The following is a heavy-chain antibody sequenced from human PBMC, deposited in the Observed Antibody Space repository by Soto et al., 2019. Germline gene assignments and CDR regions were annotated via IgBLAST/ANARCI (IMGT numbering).Heavy chain of an antibody. CDR2: IVVGSGNT. J-gene: IGHJ6*02. CDR1: GFTFTSSA. D-gene: IGHD2-15*01. CDR3: AAGYCSGGSCYATVYRMDV. Sequence: ASVKVSCKASGFTFTSSAVQWVRQARGQRXEWIGWIVVGSGNTNYAQKFQERVTITRDMSTSTAYMELSSLRSEDTAVYYCAAGYCSGGSCYATVYRMDVWGQGTTVTVSS. V-gene: IGHV1-58*01.